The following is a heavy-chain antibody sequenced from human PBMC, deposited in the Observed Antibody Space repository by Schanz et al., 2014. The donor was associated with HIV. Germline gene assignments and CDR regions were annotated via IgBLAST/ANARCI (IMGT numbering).Heavy chain of an antibody. J-gene: IGHJ3*01. D-gene: IGHD6-19*01. CDR2: MWYDESHK. CDR3: AREGESSGRAGLFDL. Sequence: QVQLVESGGGVVQPGRSLRLSCTASGFTFSSSGMHWVRQAPGKGLEWVAAMWYDESHKGYADSVKGRFAISREDSKNTVHLQMDSLRPEDTAVYYCAREGESSGRAGLFDLWGQGAMVTVSS. V-gene: IGHV3-33*01. CDR1: GFTFSSSG.